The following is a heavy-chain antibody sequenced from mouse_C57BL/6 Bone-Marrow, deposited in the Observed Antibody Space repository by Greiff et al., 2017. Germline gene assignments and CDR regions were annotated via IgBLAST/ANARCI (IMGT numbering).Heavy chain of an antibody. J-gene: IGHJ1*03. CDR1: GYTFTSYW. D-gene: IGHD1-1*01. Sequence: QVQLQQPGAELVRPGSSVKLSCKASGYTFTSYWMHWVKQRPIQGLEWIGNIDPSDSETHYNQKFKDKATLTVDKSSSAAYMQLSSLTSEDSAVYYCARRLIGITTGWYFDVWGTGTTVTVSS. V-gene: IGHV1-52*01. CDR3: ARRLIGITTGWYFDV. CDR2: IDPSDSET.